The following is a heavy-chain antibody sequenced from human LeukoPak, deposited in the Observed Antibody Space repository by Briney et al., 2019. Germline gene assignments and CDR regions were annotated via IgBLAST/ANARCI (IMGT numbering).Heavy chain of an antibody. D-gene: IGHD3-10*01. V-gene: IGHV3-23*01. CDR1: GFTFSSYA. CDR3: ARDRAALWFGELFARARADIQYYFDY. CDR2: ISGSGGST. Sequence: PGGSLRLSCAASGFTFSSYAMSWVRKAPGKGLEWVSAISGSGGSTYYADSVKGRFTISRDNSKNTLYLQMNSLRAEDTAVYYCARDRAALWFGELFARARADIQYYFDYWGQGTLVTVSS. J-gene: IGHJ4*02.